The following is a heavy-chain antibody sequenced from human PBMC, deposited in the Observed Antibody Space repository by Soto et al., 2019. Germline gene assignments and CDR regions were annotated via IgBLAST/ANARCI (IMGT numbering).Heavy chain of an antibody. D-gene: IGHD5-12*01. Sequence: EVLLVESGGGLVQPGGSLSLSCAASGFTLSSFEMNWVRQAPGKGLEWVAYISGSSGTTVYYADSVQGRFAISRDNAKNSLYLQMNSLRAEDTAVYYCAKDLRASMATSTLYGMDVWGQGTTVTVSS. CDR3: AKDLRASMATSTLYGMDV. J-gene: IGHJ6*02. V-gene: IGHV3-48*03. CDR1: GFTLSSFE. CDR2: ISGSSGTTV.